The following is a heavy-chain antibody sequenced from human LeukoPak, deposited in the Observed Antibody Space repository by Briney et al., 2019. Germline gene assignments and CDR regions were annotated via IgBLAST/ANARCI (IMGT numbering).Heavy chain of an antibody. Sequence: ASVKVSCKASGYTFTSYDINWVRQATGQGLEWMGWMNPNSGNTGYAQKFQGRVTITRNTSISTAYMELSSLRSEDTAVYYCAGSAHSSSWYFYYYYMDVWGKGTTVTVSS. CDR3: AGSAHSSSWYFYYYYMDV. V-gene: IGHV1-8*03. CDR2: MNPNSGNT. CDR1: GYTFTSYD. J-gene: IGHJ6*03. D-gene: IGHD6-13*01.